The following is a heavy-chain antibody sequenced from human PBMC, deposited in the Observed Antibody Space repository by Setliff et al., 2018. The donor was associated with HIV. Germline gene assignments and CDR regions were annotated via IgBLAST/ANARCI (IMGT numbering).Heavy chain of an antibody. D-gene: IGHD3-22*01. Sequence: ASVKVSCKASGYTFTSYAMHWVRQAPGQRLEWMGWINAGNGNTRYSQKFQGRVTITRDTSASTAYMELSSLRSEDTAVYYCARVPRWYYYDSSGYPDYWGQGTLVTVSS. J-gene: IGHJ4*02. V-gene: IGHV1-3*01. CDR3: ARVPRWYYYDSSGYPDY. CDR1: GYTFTSYA. CDR2: INAGNGNT.